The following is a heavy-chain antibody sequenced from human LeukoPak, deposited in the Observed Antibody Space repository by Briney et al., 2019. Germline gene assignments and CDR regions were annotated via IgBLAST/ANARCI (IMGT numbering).Heavy chain of an antibody. CDR3: ARGVVVAANGAYWFDP. D-gene: IGHD2-15*01. Sequence: GGSLRLSCAAFGFTFSSYSMNWVRQAPGKGLEWVSSISSSSSYIYYADSVKGRFTISRDNAKNSLYLQMNSLRAEDTAVYYCARGVVVAANGAYWFDPWGQGTLVTVSS. CDR2: ISSSSSYI. V-gene: IGHV3-21*01. CDR1: GFTFSSYS. J-gene: IGHJ5*02.